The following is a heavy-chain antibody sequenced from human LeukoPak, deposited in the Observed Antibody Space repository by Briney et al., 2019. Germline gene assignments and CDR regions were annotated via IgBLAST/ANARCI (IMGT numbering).Heavy chain of an antibody. CDR2: IKQDGSEK. Sequence: GSLRLSCAASGFTFSSYWMSWVRQAPGKGLEWVANIKQDGSEKYYVDSVKGRFTISRDNAKNSLYLQMNSLRAEDTALYYCARTEDGSSWNFDYWGQGTLVTVSS. CDR3: ARTEDGSSWNFDY. J-gene: IGHJ4*02. V-gene: IGHV3-7*04. D-gene: IGHD6-13*01. CDR1: GFTFSSYW.